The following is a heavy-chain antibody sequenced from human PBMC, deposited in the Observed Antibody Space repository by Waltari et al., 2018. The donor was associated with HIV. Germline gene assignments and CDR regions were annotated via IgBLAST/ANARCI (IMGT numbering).Heavy chain of an antibody. CDR1: GGTFSSYA. CDR3: ARGSWDYVWGSYQTIRYFDY. CDR2: IIPIFGTA. J-gene: IGHJ4*02. D-gene: IGHD3-16*02. Sequence: QVQLVQSGAEVKKPGSSVKVFCKVSGGTFSSYAFSGARQAPGQGLEWMGGIIPIFGTANYAQKFQGRVTITADESTSTAYMELSSLRSEDTAVYYCARGSWDYVWGSYQTIRYFDYWGQGTLVTVSS. V-gene: IGHV1-69*01.